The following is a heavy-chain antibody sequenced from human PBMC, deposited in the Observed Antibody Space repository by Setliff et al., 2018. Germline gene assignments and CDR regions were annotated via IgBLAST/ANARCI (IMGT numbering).Heavy chain of an antibody. D-gene: IGHD3-16*01. Sequence: GGSLRLSCVGSGFTVSGNNMNWVRQAPGKGLEWVSAIYTGGRTDSADSVKGRFTISRDGSKKSLYLQMNSLGAEDTAVYYCARSGGIGNYNWDVWGKGTTVTVSS. CDR3: ARSGGIGNYNWDV. CDR1: GFTVSGNN. CDR2: IYTGGRT. V-gene: IGHV3-53*01. J-gene: IGHJ6*03.